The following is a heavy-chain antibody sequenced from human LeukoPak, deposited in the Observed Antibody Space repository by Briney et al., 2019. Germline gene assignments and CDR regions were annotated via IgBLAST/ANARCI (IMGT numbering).Heavy chain of an antibody. CDR3: ARDFGGVAGTWYDAFDI. D-gene: IGHD6-19*01. CDR1: GFTFISYA. Sequence: GGSLRLSCSASGFTFISYAMHWVRQAPGNGLEYVSGISNDGGSTYYADSVKGRFTISRDNAKNSLYLQMNSLRAEDTAVYYCARDFGGVAGTWYDAFDIWGQGTMVTVSS. V-gene: IGHV3-64*04. J-gene: IGHJ3*02. CDR2: ISNDGGST.